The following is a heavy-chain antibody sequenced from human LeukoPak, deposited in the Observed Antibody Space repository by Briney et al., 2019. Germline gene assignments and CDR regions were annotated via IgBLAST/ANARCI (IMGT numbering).Heavy chain of an antibody. CDR2: IYPNSGDP. CDR1: GYTFTDYY. J-gene: IGHJ4*02. Sequence: ASVTVSCRASGYTFTDYYIHWVRQAPGQGLEWMGRIYPNSGDPDYARKFQGRVTMTRDTSISTAYMEFSRLKSDDTAVYYCARDDGWVGTDCWGQGTLVTVSS. D-gene: IGHD2-21*02. CDR3: ARDDGWVGTDC. V-gene: IGHV1-2*06.